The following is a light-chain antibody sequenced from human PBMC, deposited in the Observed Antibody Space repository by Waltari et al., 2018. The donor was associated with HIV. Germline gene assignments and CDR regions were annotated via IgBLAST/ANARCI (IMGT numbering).Light chain of an antibody. CDR2: SNV. CDR3: ATWDDSLNGWV. J-gene: IGLJ3*02. V-gene: IGLV1-44*01. CDR1: SSNIGSNT. Sequence: QSVLTQPPSASGTPGQRVTISCSGSSSNIGSNTVSWYHQVPGTAPKVLIYSNVDRPSGVPDRFSGSKSGTSASLAISGLQSEDEADYYCATWDDSLNGWVFGGGTKVTVL.